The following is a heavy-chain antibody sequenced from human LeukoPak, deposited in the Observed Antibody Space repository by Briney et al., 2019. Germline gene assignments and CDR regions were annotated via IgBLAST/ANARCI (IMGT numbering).Heavy chain of an antibody. CDR2: IKEDGSEE. CDR3: ARGKGSY. J-gene: IGHJ4*02. V-gene: IGHV3-7*01. Sequence: VXXAXXKGLEWVGTIKEDGSEEYYVDSVKGRFTISRVNAKNSLHLQMNSLRAEDTALYYCARGKGSYWGQGTPVIVSS.